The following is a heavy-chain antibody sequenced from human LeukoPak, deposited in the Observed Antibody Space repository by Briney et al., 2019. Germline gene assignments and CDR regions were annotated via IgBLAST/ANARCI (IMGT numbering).Heavy chain of an antibody. J-gene: IGHJ5*01. CDR1: GGCFSDYY. V-gene: IGHV4-34*01. Sequence: SETLTISCAAYGGCFSDYYSSWLRQTPGKGQEWIGIINHRGSANYNPTLKSRVTISADTSKSRCSLKLSSVTAADTAVYYCARGGRIFGSVIMLWMDAWGQGTLVTVSS. CDR2: INHRGSA. CDR3: ARGGRIFGSVIMLWMDA. D-gene: IGHD3-3*02.